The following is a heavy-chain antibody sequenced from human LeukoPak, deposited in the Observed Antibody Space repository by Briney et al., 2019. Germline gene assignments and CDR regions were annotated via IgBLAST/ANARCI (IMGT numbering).Heavy chain of an antibody. D-gene: IGHD3-16*02. J-gene: IGHJ5*02. Sequence: PSETLSLTCTVSGYSISSGYYWGWIRQPPGKRLEWIGSIYHSGSTYYNPSLKSRVTISVDTSKNQFSLKLSSVTAADTAVYYCAREGIMITFGGVIVPLHWFDPWGQGTLVTVSS. CDR1: GYSISSGYY. V-gene: IGHV4-38-2*02. CDR3: AREGIMITFGGVIVPLHWFDP. CDR2: IYHSGST.